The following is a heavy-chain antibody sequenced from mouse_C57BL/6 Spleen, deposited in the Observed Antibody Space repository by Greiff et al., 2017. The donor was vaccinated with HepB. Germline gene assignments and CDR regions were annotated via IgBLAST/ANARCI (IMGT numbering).Heavy chain of an antibody. V-gene: IGHV1-64*01. CDR3: ARGAITTVLASYYYAMDY. Sequence: QVQLQQPGAELVKPGASVKLSCKASGYTFTSYWMHWVKQRPGQGLEWIGMFHPNSGSTNYNEKFKSKATLTVDKSSSTAYMQLSSLTSEDSAVYYCARGAITTVLASYYYAMDYWGQGTSVTVSS. CDR2: FHPNSGST. CDR1: GYTFTSYW. J-gene: IGHJ4*01. D-gene: IGHD1-1*01.